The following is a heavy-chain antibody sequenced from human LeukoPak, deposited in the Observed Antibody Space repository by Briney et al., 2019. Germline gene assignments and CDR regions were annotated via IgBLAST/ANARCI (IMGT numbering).Heavy chain of an antibody. D-gene: IGHD4-23*01. CDR3: ARGMYPGGFDN. Sequence: GGSLRLSSAASGFTFSSYDMHWVRQATGKGLEWVPAIGTAGDTYYPGSVKGRFTISRENAKNSLYLQMNSLRAGDTAVYYCARGMYPGGFDNWGQGTMVTVSS. CDR1: GFTFSSYD. J-gene: IGHJ3*02. CDR2: IGTAGDT. V-gene: IGHV3-13*01.